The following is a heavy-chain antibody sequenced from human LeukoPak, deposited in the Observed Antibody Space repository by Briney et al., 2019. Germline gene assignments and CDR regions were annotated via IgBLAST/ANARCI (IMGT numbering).Heavy chain of an antibody. CDR2: IYYSGIT. Sequence: PSETLSHTCTVSGDSISSDYWNWIRQSPGKGLEWIGYIYYSGITNYNPSLKSRVTISLDTSKNQFSLKLSSVTAADTAVYYCAREGTAGTNLNWFDPWGQGTLVTVSS. D-gene: IGHD1-1*01. J-gene: IGHJ5*02. CDR1: GDSISSDY. V-gene: IGHV4-59*01. CDR3: AREGTAGTNLNWFDP.